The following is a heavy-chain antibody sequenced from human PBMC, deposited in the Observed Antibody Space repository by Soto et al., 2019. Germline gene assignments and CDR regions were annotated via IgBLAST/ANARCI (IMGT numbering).Heavy chain of an antibody. V-gene: IGHV4-61*01. Sequence: SETLSLTCTVTGGSVSSGRYYWSWIRQPPGKGLEWIGYIDYSGHTNYNPSLKSRVTISVDTSKNQFSLKLRSMTAADTAVYYCSRDAVVIRGVLAEIDYWGQGALVTVSS. CDR3: SRDAVVIRGVLAEIDY. CDR2: IDYSGHT. D-gene: IGHD3-10*01. CDR1: GGSVSSGRYY. J-gene: IGHJ4*02.